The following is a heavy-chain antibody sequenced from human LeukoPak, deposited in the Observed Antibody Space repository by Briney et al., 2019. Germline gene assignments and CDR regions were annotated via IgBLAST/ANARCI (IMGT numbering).Heavy chain of an antibody. V-gene: IGHV4-34*01. J-gene: IGHJ3*02. CDR2: INHSGST. CDR3: ARHGGRNSSGWYWWVRKRAFDI. CDR1: GGSFSGYY. D-gene: IGHD6-19*01. Sequence: SETLSLTCAVYGGSFSGYYWSWIRQPPGKGLEWIGEINHSGSTNYNPSLKSRVTISVDTSKNQFSLKLSSVTAADTAVYYCARHGGRNSSGWYWWVRKRAFDIWGQGTMVTVSS.